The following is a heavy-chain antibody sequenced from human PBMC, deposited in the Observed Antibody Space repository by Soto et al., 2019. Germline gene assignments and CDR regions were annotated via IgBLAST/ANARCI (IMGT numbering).Heavy chain of an antibody. CDR3: AREGINNYMEYYFDS. D-gene: IGHD4-4*01. CDR2: ISGSGNYT. CDR1: GFTFSTYS. V-gene: IGHV3-21*01. Sequence: PGGSLRLSCAASGFTFSTYSMNWVRQAPGKGLEWVSSISGSGNYTHYADSLRGRFTISRDNAKTSLYLQMNSLRAEDTAVYYCAREGINNYMEYYFDSWGQGTVVDVSS. J-gene: IGHJ4*02.